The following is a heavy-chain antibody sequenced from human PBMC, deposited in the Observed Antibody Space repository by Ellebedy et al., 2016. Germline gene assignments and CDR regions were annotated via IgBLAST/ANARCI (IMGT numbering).Heavy chain of an antibody. Sequence: SETLSLTXAVYGGSFSGYYWGWIRQPPGKGLEWIGEINDSGRTTYNPSLKSRLTISKDTSTNQFSLQLTSMTAADTAVYYCARHGDPYTRRQYYYFDSWGQGTFVTVSS. CDR1: GGSFSGYY. CDR3: ARHGDPYTRRQYYYFDS. D-gene: IGHD4-11*01. J-gene: IGHJ4*02. CDR2: INDSGRT. V-gene: IGHV4-34*01.